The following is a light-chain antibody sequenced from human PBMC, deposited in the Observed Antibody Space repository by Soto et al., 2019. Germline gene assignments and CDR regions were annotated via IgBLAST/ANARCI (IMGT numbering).Light chain of an antibody. J-gene: IGKJ1*01. CDR1: QTISNW. Sequence: IHMTQSPSTLSASVGDRVTSTCRASQTISNWLAWYQQKPGQAPKLLIYKASTLESGVPSRFSGSGSGTEFTLTISSLQPEDFATYYCQQYNSYSQTFGQGTKVDIK. CDR3: QQYNSYSQT. V-gene: IGKV1-5*03. CDR2: KAS.